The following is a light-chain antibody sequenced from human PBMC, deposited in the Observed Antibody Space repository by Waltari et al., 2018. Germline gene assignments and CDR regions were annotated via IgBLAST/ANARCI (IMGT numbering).Light chain of an antibody. V-gene: IGKV4-1*01. CDR3: QQYYNAPLT. J-gene: IGKJ4*01. CDR2: WAA. Sequence: DIVMTQSPDSLAVSLGERATLHCKSSQSILYRSSNRNALAWYQQKPGQPPKLLFFWAATRESGAPDRFSVSGSGTDFTLTISSLQAEDVAVYYCQQYYNAPLTFGGGTKVEIK. CDR1: QSILYRSSNRNA.